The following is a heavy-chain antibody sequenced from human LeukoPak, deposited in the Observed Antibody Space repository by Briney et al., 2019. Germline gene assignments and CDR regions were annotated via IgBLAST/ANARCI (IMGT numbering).Heavy chain of an antibody. J-gene: IGHJ4*02. Sequence: SGTLSLTCSVAGGSLSSNYWSWIRQSTGKGLEWIGYIHSSGSTNYNPSLKGRVTMSMDTSKNQFSLKVISVTAADTGVYYCARSTVDTAMVLAYWGQGTLVTVSS. CDR2: IHSSGST. V-gene: IGHV4-59*08. CDR1: GGSLSSNY. D-gene: IGHD5-18*01. CDR3: ARSTVDTAMVLAY.